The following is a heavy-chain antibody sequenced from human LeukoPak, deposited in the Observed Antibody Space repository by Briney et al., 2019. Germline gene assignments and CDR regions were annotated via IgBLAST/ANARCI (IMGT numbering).Heavy chain of an antibody. J-gene: IGHJ4*02. Sequence: GGSLRLSCAASGFTSSSYAMSWVRQAPGKGLEWVSAISGSGGSTYYADSVKGRFTISRDNSKNTLYLQMNSLRAEDTAVYYCAKADDLDYYGSGSYYNGFDYWGQGTLVTVSS. V-gene: IGHV3-23*01. CDR1: GFTSSSYA. CDR2: ISGSGGST. CDR3: AKADDLDYYGSGSYYNGFDY. D-gene: IGHD3-10*01.